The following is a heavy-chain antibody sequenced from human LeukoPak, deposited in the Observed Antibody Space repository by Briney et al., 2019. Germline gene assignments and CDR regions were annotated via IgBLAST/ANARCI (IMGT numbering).Heavy chain of an antibody. J-gene: IGHJ4*02. CDR1: GYTFTSYD. Sequence: GAPVKVSCTASGYTFTSYDINWVRQATGQGLEWMGWMNPNSGNTGYAQKFQGRVTMTRNTSISTAYMELSSLRSEDTAVYYCARGTTVTDFDYWGQGTLVTVSS. CDR2: MNPNSGNT. V-gene: IGHV1-8*01. CDR3: ARGTTVTDFDY. D-gene: IGHD4-17*01.